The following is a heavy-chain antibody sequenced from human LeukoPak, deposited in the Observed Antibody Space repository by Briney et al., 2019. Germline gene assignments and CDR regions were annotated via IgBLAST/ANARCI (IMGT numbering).Heavy chain of an antibody. D-gene: IGHD6-19*01. CDR2: IKSKTNGGTK. CDR3: PTVTSQWLVYYFDY. V-gene: IGHV3-15*01. Sequence: GGSLRLSCAASGFTFSNAWMSWVRQAPGKGREWVGRIKSKTNGGTKDYAAPVKGRFTISRDDSKNTLYLQMNSLKTEDTAVYYCPTVTSQWLVYYFDYWGQGTLVTVSS. J-gene: IGHJ4*02. CDR1: GFTFSNAW.